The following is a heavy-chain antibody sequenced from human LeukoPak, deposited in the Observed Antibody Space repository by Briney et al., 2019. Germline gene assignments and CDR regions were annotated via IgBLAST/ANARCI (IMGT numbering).Heavy chain of an antibody. CDR1: GGSISSYY. Sequence: PSETLSLTCTVSGGSISSYYWSWIRQPPGKGLEWIGEINHSGSTNYNPSLKSRVTISVDTSKNQFSLKLSSVTAADTAVYYCARGNSLTPFSYWGQGTLVTVSS. J-gene: IGHJ4*02. V-gene: IGHV4-34*01. CDR2: INHSGST. D-gene: IGHD1-14*01. CDR3: ARGNSLTPFSY.